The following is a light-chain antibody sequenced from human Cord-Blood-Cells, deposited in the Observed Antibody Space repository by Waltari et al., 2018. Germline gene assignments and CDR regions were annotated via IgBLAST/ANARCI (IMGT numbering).Light chain of an antibody. CDR1: SSDARGYKY. Sequence: QSARTWPASVPGYPDHPITIPRTGTSSDARGYKYVPRYQQHPGKTPKPMIYEVSNRPSGVSNRFSGSKSGNTASLTISWLQAEDEADYYCSSYTSSSTYWVFGGGTKLTVL. CDR2: EVS. V-gene: IGLV2-14*01. J-gene: IGLJ3*02. CDR3: SSYTSSSTYWV.